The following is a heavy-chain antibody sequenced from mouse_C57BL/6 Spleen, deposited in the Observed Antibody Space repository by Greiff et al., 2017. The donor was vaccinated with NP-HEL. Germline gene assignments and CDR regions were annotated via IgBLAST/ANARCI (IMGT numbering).Heavy chain of an antibody. CDR2: IDPSDSET. V-gene: IGHV1-52*01. CDR3: ARSDGSSLAY. J-gene: IGHJ3*01. D-gene: IGHD1-1*01. Sequence: VQLQQPGAELVRPGSSVKLSCKASGYTFTSYWMHWVKQRPIQGLEWIGNIDPSDSETHYNQKFKDKATLTVDKSSSTAYMQLSSLTSEDSAVYYCARSDGSSLAYWGQGTLVTVSA. CDR1: GYTFTSYW.